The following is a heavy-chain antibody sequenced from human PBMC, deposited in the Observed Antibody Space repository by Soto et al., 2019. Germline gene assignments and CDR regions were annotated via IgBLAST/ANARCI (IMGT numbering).Heavy chain of an antibody. CDR3: AEDPTTVTTGYFDC. D-gene: IGHD4-17*01. CDR2: IGGSDAIT. J-gene: IGHJ4*02. V-gene: IGHV3-23*01. CDR1: GFTLSSHA. Sequence: GGSLRLSCAASGFTLSSHAMSWVRQAPGKGLEWVSAIGGSDAITYYADSVRGRFTISRDNSKNTLYLQMSSLRAEDTDVYYCAEDPTTVTTGYFDCWGQGTLATVSS.